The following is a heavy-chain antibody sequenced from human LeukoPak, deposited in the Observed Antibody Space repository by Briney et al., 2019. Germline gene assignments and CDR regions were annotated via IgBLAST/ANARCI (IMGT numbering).Heavy chain of an antibody. Sequence: GGSLRLSCAASGFTFSSYAMSWVRRAPGKGLEWVSTISGSGDNTYYADSVKGRFTISRDNSKSTLCLQLNSLRVEDTAVYYCAKGRGYCSGGSCYSDYWGQGTLVTVSS. CDR3: AKGRGYCSGGSCYSDY. D-gene: IGHD2-15*01. J-gene: IGHJ4*02. V-gene: IGHV3-23*01. CDR2: ISGSGDNT. CDR1: GFTFSSYA.